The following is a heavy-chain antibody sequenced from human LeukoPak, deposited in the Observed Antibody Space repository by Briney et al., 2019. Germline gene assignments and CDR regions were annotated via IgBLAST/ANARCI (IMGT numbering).Heavy chain of an antibody. D-gene: IGHD6-13*01. CDR2: ISSSSSYT. J-gene: IGHJ4*02. Sequence: GGSLRLSCAASGFTFSDYYLSWIRQAPGKGLEWVSYISSSSSYTNYADSVKGGFTISRDNAKNSLYLQMNSLRAEDTAVYYCARATAYSSSWYNYWGQGTLVTVSS. CDR1: GFTFSDYY. CDR3: ARATAYSSSWYNY. V-gene: IGHV3-11*06.